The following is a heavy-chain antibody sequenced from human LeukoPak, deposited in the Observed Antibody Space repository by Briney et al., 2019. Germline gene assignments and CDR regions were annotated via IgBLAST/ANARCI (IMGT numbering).Heavy chain of an antibody. J-gene: IGHJ4*02. CDR1: GFTFSSYG. D-gene: IGHD3-9*01. CDR2: ISYDGSNK. Sequence: QPGRSLRLSCAASGFTFSSYGMHWVRQAPGKGLEWVAVISYDGSNKYYADSVKGRFTISRDNSKNTLYLQVNSLRAEDTAVYYCAKAFYDILTGFPNWGQGTLVTVSS. CDR3: AKAFYDILTGFPN. V-gene: IGHV3-30*18.